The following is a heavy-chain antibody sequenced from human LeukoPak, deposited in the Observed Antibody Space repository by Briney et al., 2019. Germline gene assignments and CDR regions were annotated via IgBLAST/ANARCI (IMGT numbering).Heavy chain of an antibody. CDR3: ATDPQQLVRGFDY. CDR2: FDPEDGET. D-gene: IGHD6-13*01. V-gene: IGHV1-24*01. J-gene: IGHJ4*02. Sequence: ASVKVSCKASGYTFTSYGITWVRQAPGKGLEWMGGFDPEDGETIYAQKFQGRVTVTEDTSTDTAYMELSSLRSEDTAVYYCATDPQQLVRGFDYWGQGTLVTVSS. CDR1: GYTFTSYG.